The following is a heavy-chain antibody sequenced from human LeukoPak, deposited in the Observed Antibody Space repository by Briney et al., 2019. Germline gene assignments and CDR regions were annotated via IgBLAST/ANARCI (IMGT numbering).Heavy chain of an antibody. V-gene: IGHV1-24*01. CDR2: FDPEDGET. CDR3: VRTPPNWGADY. J-gene: IGHJ4*02. Sequence: ASVKVSCKVSGYTLTELSMHWVRQAPGKGLEWMGGFDPEDGETIYAQKFQGRVTMTSNTAISTAYMELSSLRSEDTAVYYCVRTPPNWGADYWGQGTLVTVSS. CDR1: GYTLTELS. D-gene: IGHD7-27*01.